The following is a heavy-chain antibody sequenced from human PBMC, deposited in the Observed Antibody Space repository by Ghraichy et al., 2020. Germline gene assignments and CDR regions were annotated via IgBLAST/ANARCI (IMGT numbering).Heavy chain of an antibody. CDR1: GFSFSVYW. CDR3: ARDATAPNFDS. Sequence: GGSLRLSCEASGFSFSVYWMSWVRQAPGKGLEWVDNIAKDGRREYYIDSVKGRFSISRDNTKNSMYLQMNSLRAEDTAVYYCARDATAPNFDSWGQGTLVTVSS. V-gene: IGHV3-7*01. D-gene: IGHD5-18*01. J-gene: IGHJ4*02. CDR2: IAKDGRRE.